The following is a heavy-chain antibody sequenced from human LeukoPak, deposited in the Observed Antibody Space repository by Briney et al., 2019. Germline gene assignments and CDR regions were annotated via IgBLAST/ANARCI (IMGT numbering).Heavy chain of an antibody. J-gene: IGHJ4*02. CDR2: IIPIFGTA. D-gene: IGHD1-26*01. CDR3: ASGRTIVGATRTPDY. CDR1: GGTFSSYA. Sequence: SVKVSCKASGGTFSSYAISWVRQAPGQGLEWMGGIIPIFGTANYAQKFQGRVTITADESTSTAYMELSSLRSEDTAVCYCASGRTIVGATRTPDYWGQGTLVTVSS. V-gene: IGHV1-69*13.